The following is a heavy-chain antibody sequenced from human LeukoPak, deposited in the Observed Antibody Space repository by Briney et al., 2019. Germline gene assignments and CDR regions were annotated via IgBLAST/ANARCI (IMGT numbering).Heavy chain of an antibody. CDR2: LYSGGDT. CDR1: GFVVKNNH. D-gene: IGHD6-6*01. Sequence: GGSLRLSCAASGFVVKNNHMGWVRQPPGKGLEWVSLLYSGGDTSYADSVKGRFTISRDRSKNTLYLQMNSPRAEDTAVYYCVLSEEAARPYDYWGQGTLVTVSS. V-gene: IGHV3-53*01. CDR3: VLSEEAARPYDY. J-gene: IGHJ4*02.